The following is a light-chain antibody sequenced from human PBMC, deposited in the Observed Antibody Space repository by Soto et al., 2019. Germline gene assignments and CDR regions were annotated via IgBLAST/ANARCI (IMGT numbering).Light chain of an antibody. Sequence: EIVLTQSPGTLSLSPGERATLSCRASQSINTIYLAWYQQKPGQAPKLLIHGASNRATDIPDRFSGSGSGTDFTLTISRLEPEDFAVYYCKQYGSSRWTFGQGTRWIS. CDR3: KQYGSSRWT. CDR1: QSINTIY. CDR2: GAS. J-gene: IGKJ1*01. V-gene: IGKV3-20*01.